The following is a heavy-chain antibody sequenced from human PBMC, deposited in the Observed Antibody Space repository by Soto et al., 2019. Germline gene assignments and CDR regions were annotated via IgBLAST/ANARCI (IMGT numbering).Heavy chain of an antibody. Sequence: GGSLRLSCAASGFTFSTYAMSWVRQAPGKGLEWVSVIGEGGFSTQYAASVKGRFTTSRDNSKNMLYLQMNSLRSDDTAVYYCARDSITRVSSDVPGMDVWGQGTTVTVSS. D-gene: IGHD3-16*01. CDR2: IGEGGFST. J-gene: IGHJ6*02. CDR1: GFTFSTYA. CDR3: ARDSITRVSSDVPGMDV. V-gene: IGHV3-23*01.